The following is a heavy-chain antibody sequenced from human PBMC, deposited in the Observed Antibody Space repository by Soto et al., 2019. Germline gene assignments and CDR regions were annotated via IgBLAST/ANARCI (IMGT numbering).Heavy chain of an antibody. CDR2: MNPNSGNT. V-gene: IGHV1-8*01. CDR3: ARGSKGSSWYAYWFDP. J-gene: IGHJ5*02. Sequence: QVQLVQSGAEVKKPGASVKVSCKASGYTFTSYDINWVRQATGQGLEWMGWMNPNSGNTGYAQKFQGRVTMTRNTAISTAYMELSSLRSEDTAVYYWARGSKGSSWYAYWFDPWGQGTLVTVSS. CDR1: GYTFTSYD. D-gene: IGHD6-13*01.